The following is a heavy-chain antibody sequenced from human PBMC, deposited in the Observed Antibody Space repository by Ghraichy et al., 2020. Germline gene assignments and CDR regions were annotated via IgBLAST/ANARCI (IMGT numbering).Heavy chain of an antibody. CDR1: GFTFSSYS. Sequence: GGSLRLSCAASGFTFSSYSMNWVRQAPGKGLEWVSYISSSSSTIYYADSVKGRFTISRDNAKNSLYLQMNSLGAEDTAVYYCAREGCSGGSCYEDYLGQGTLVTVSS. CDR3: AREGCSGGSCYEDY. CDR2: ISSSSSTI. D-gene: IGHD2-15*01. J-gene: IGHJ4*02. V-gene: IGHV3-48*01.